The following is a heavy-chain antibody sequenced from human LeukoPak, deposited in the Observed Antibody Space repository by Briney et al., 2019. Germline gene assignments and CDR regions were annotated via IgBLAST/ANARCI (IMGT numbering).Heavy chain of an antibody. D-gene: IGHD1-26*01. CDR1: GFTFSSYA. CDR2: ISGSGGTT. Sequence: PGGSLRLSCAASGFTFSSYAMSWVRQAPGKGLEWVSLISGSGGTTYYADSVKGRFTISRDNSKNTLYLQMNSLRAEDTAVYYCASGLEWELPRYLVGDAFDIWGQGTMVTVSS. J-gene: IGHJ3*02. CDR3: ASGLEWELPRYLVGDAFDI. V-gene: IGHV3-23*01.